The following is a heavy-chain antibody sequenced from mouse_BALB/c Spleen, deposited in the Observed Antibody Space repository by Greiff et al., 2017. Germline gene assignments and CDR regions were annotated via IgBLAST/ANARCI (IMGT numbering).Heavy chain of an antibody. CDR2: ISSGGSYT. J-gene: IGHJ1*01. V-gene: IGHV5-6-4*01. CDR3: TSFTTAWYFDV. Sequence: EVKVVESGGGLVKPGGSLKLSCAASGFTFSSYTMSWVRQTPEKRLEWVATISSGGSYTYYPDSVKGRFTISRDNAKNTLYLQMSSLKSEDTAMYYCTSFTTAWYFDVWGAGTTVTVSS. CDR1: GFTFSSYT. D-gene: IGHD1-2*01.